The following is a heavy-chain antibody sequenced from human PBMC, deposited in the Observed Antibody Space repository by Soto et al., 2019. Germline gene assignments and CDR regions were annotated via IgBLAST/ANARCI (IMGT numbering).Heavy chain of an antibody. V-gene: IGHV3-23*01. D-gene: IGHD2-2*03. Sequence: EVQLLESGGGLVQPGGSLRLSCEASGFTFSTSAMSWVRQAPGKGLEWVSTISDSGSTYYADSVKGRFTISRDNSKNTQYLQMNSLRAEDTAVFYCAKVWSEDGYCSRTSICYFHHWGQGTLVTVSS. CDR2: ISDSGST. J-gene: IGHJ4*02. CDR1: GFTFSTSA. CDR3: AKVWSEDGYCSRTSICYFHH.